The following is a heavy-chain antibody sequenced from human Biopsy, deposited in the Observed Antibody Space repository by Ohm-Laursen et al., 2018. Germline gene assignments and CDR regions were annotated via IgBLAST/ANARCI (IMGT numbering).Heavy chain of an antibody. D-gene: IGHD2-21*01. J-gene: IGHJ3*02. CDR1: GVSIRGYY. CDR3: VSIFHTNNERRPFDM. CDR2: VYVGGSN. V-gene: IGHV4-4*07. Sequence: SETLSPTCAVSGVSIRGYYWSWVRRPAGRGLEWIGRVYVGGSNNYNPSLRSRVSLSVDTSKNQFSLMLSGVTAADTAVYYCVSIFHTNNERRPFDMWGQGTMVAVSA.